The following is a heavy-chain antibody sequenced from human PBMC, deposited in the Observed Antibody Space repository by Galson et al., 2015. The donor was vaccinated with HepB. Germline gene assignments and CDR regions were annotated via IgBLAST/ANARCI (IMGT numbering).Heavy chain of an antibody. V-gene: IGHV3-74*01. Sequence: SLRLSCAASGFTFSSYWMHWVRHAPGKGLVWVSRINSDGTYITYADSVKGRFTISRDNAKNTLYLQMNSPRAEDTALYYCARTRGAAAGIFAYWGQGTLVTVSS. CDR3: ARTRGAAAGIFAY. CDR2: INSDGTYI. J-gene: IGHJ4*02. D-gene: IGHD6-13*01. CDR1: GFTFSSYW.